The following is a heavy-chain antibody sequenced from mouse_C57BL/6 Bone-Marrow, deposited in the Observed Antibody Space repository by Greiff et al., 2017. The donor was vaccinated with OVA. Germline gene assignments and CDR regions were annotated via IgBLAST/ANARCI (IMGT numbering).Heavy chain of an antibody. D-gene: IGHD2-4*01. CDR2: IDPGNGNT. CDR3: ARGGDYGGFAY. J-gene: IGHJ3*01. V-gene: IGHV14-3*01. CDR1: GFTFTNSY. Sequence: EVQLQQSVAELVRPGASVKLSCTASGFTFTNSYMHWVKQRPEQGLEWIARIDPGNGNTNYAPKFQGKATITADTSSNTAYLQLSSLTSEGTAIYYRARGGDYGGFAYWGQGTLVTVSA.